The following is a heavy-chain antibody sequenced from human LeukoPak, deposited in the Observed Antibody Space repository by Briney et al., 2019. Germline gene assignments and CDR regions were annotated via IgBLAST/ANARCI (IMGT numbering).Heavy chain of an antibody. CDR2: INHSGST. D-gene: IGHD6-13*01. Sequence: PSETLSLTCAVYGGSFSGYYWSWIRQPPGKGLEWIGEINHSGSTNYNPSLKSRVTISVDTSKNQFSVKLSSVTAADTAVSYCARGMGIAAAGGNFDYWGQGTVVTVSS. CDR1: GGSFSGYY. V-gene: IGHV4-34*01. J-gene: IGHJ4*02. CDR3: ARGMGIAAAGGNFDY.